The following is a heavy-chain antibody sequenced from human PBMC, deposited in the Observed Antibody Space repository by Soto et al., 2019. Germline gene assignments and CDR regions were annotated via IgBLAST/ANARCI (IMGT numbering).Heavy chain of an antibody. D-gene: IGHD6-13*01. V-gene: IGHV1-69*13. CDR3: ARDRGRSSSWYRGSVDWFDP. CDR2: IIPIFGTA. J-gene: IGHJ5*02. Sequence: SVKVSCKASGGTFSSYAISWVRQAPGQGLEWMGGIIPIFGTANYAQKFQGRVTITADESTSTAYMELSSLRSEDTAVYYCARDRGRSSSWYRGSVDWFDPWGQGTLVTVYS. CDR1: GGTFSSYA.